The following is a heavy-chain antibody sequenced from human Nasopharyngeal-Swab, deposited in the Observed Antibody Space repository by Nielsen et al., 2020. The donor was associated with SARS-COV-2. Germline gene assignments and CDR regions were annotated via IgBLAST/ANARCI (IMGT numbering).Heavy chain of an antibody. CDR3: ARASRFGGRMDV. Sequence: RQAPGKGLEWVSYISSSGSTIYYADSVKGRFTISRDNAKNSLYLQMNSLRAEDTAVYYCARASRFGGRMDVWGKGTTVTVLL. V-gene: IGHV3-11*01. J-gene: IGHJ6*04. D-gene: IGHD3-10*01. CDR2: ISSSGSTI.